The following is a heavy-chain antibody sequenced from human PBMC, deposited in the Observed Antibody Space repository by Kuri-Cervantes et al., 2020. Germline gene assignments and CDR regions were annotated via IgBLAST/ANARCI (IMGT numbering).Heavy chain of an antibody. V-gene: IGHV3-21*04. CDR3: AKHHVGYSGYDFFDY. D-gene: IGHD5-12*01. CDR1: GFTFSSYS. J-gene: IGHJ4*02. CDR2: ISSSSSYI. Sequence: GESLRLTCAASGFTFSSYSLYWFRQPPGKGLEWVASISSSSSYIYYTDSVKGRFTIPRDNAKNSLFLQMNSLRAEDTAVYYCAKHHVGYSGYDFFDYWGQGTLVTVSS.